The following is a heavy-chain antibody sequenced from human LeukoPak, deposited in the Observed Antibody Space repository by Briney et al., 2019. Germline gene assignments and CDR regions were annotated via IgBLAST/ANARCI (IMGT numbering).Heavy chain of an antibody. CDR2: ISFDGSNK. D-gene: IGHD6-19*01. V-gene: IGHV3-30-3*01. J-gene: IGHJ4*02. CDR3: ARWYSSGWYSDY. CDR1: GFTFSSYT. Sequence: GGSLRLSCAASGFTFSSYTIHWVRQPPGKGLEWVAVISFDGSNKYYADSVKGRFTISRDNSKNTLYLQMNSLRAEDTAVYYCARWYSSGWYSDYWGQGTLVTVSS.